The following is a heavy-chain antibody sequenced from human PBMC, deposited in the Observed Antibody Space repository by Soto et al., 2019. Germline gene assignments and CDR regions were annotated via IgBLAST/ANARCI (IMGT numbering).Heavy chain of an antibody. D-gene: IGHD6-25*01. CDR1: GFTFSSYG. CDR3: AKDGAAYYYYGMDV. CDR2: ISYDGSNK. Sequence: GGSLRLSCAASGFTFSSYGMHWVRQAPGKGLEWVAVISYDGSNKYYADSVKGRFTISRDNSKNTLYLQMNSLRAEDTAVYYCAKDGAAYYYYGMDVWGQGTTVTVSS. V-gene: IGHV3-30*18. J-gene: IGHJ6*02.